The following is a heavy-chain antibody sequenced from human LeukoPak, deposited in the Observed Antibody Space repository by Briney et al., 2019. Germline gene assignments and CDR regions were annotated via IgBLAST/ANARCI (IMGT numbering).Heavy chain of an antibody. CDR2: ISGSGGST. D-gene: IGHD3-22*01. J-gene: IGHJ4*02. Sequence: GGSPRLSCAASGFTFSSYAMSWVRQAPGKGLEWVSAISGSGGSTYYADSVKGRFTISRDNSKNTLYLQMNSLRAEDTAVYYCAKADPYYYDSSGYYYARGGLGYFDYWGQGTLVTVSS. CDR3: AKADPYYYDSSGYYYARGGLGYFDY. CDR1: GFTFSSYA. V-gene: IGHV3-23*01.